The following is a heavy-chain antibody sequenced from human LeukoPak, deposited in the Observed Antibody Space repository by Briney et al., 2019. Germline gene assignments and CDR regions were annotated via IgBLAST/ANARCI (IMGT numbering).Heavy chain of an antibody. Sequence: PSETLSLTCAVSGYSISSGHYWGWSRQPPGKGLEWIGSLYHSGSTYYNPSLKSRVTISVDTSKNQFSLKLSSVTAADTAVYYCARLRWLQSIDYWGQGTLVTVSS. V-gene: IGHV4-38-2*01. J-gene: IGHJ4*02. CDR2: LYHSGST. CDR3: ARLRWLQSIDY. D-gene: IGHD5-24*01. CDR1: GYSISSGHY.